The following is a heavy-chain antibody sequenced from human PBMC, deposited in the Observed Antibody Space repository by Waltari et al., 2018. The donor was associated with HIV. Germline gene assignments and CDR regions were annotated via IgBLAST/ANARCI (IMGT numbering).Heavy chain of an antibody. CDR3: TRGNIWGSYRYFDY. J-gene: IGHJ4*02. V-gene: IGHV1-18*01. Sequence: QIRLFQSDHVVRKPGASVTISCTTSGYPFINYHVTWVRQSLGQRLDWMGGITRYTANTNYTRESQGRVTLTTDAAAATAYLELRDLRPDDTAMYFCTRGNIWGSYRYFDYWGPGTLVTVS. CDR1: GYPFINYH. D-gene: IGHD3-16*02. CDR2: ITRYTANT.